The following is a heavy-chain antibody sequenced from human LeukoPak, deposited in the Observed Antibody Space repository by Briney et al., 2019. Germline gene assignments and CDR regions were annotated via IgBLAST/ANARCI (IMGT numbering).Heavy chain of an antibody. CDR2: IYSGGNT. CDR1: GFTVSGYY. Sequence: GGSQRLSCEASGFTVSGYYMNWIRQAPGKGLEWVSVIYSGGNTYYADSVKGRFSISRDNSKNTLYLQMNSLRAEDTAVYYCAGSRLSAEYFQFWGQGTLVAVSS. CDR3: AGSRLSAEYFQF. V-gene: IGHV3-66*01. J-gene: IGHJ1*01.